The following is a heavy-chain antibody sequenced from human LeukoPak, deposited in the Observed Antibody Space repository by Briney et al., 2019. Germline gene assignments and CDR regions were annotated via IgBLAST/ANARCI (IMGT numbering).Heavy chain of an antibody. CDR2: ISGSGGST. CDR1: GFTFSSYA. Sequence: GSLRLSCAASGFTFSSYAMSWVRQAPGKGLEWVSAISGSGGSTYYADSVKGRFTISRDNSKNTLYLQMNSLRAEDTAVYYCAKVGSVAAAGTYHVDYWGQGTLVTVSS. CDR3: AKVGSVAAAGTYHVDY. J-gene: IGHJ4*02. V-gene: IGHV3-23*01. D-gene: IGHD6-13*01.